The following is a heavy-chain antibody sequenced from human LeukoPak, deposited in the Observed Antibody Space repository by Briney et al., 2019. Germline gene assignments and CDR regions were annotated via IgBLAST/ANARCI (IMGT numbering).Heavy chain of an antibody. J-gene: IGHJ4*02. D-gene: IGHD3-10*01. CDR1: GFTFSRYG. CDR2: ISDEGRKK. CDR3: ANAVRGVSYFDY. V-gene: IGHV3-30*18. Sequence: GRSLRLSCGASGFTFSRYGVHWVRQARGKGWVWVTVISDEGRKKYYADSVKGRFTISRDNSKNTLFLQMNSLRAEDTAVYCCANAVRGVSYFDYWGQGTLVTVSS.